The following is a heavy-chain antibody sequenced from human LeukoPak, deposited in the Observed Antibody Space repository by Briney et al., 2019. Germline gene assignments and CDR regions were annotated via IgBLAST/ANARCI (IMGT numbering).Heavy chain of an antibody. CDR1: GFTFSSYA. Sequence: GGSLRLSCAASGFTFSSYAMNWVRQAPGKGLEWVSGISNSGGSTYYADSVKGRFTISRDNAKNSMYLQMNSLRAEDTAVYYCARDRIKSGSYYFDYWGQETLVTVSS. D-gene: IGHD1-26*01. CDR3: ARDRIKSGSYYFDY. J-gene: IGHJ4*02. V-gene: IGHV3-23*01. CDR2: ISNSGGST.